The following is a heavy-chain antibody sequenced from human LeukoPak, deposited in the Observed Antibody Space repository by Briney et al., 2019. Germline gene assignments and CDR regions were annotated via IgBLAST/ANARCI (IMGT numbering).Heavy chain of an antibody. V-gene: IGHV1-46*01. CDR3: ASISSGYYGGYYGMDV. CDR1: GYTFTSYY. J-gene: IGHJ6*02. Sequence: ASVKVSCKASGYTFTSYYMHWVRQAPGQGLEWMGIINPSGDSTSYAQKFQGRVTMTRDTSTSTVYMELSSLRSEDTAVYYCASISSGYYGGYYGMDVWGQGTTVTVSS. CDR2: INPSGDST. D-gene: IGHD3-22*01.